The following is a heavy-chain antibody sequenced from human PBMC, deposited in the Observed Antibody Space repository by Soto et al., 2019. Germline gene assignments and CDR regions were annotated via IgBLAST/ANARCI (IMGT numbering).Heavy chain of an antibody. J-gene: IGHJ4*02. V-gene: IGHV3-23*01. CDR2: SSGSGGST. D-gene: IGHD3-9*01. CDR3: AKGGYDILTGYYYFDY. Sequence: GGSLRLSCAASGFTFSSYAMSWVRQAPGKGLEWVSASSGSGGSTYYADSVKGRFTISRDNSKNTLYLQMNSLRAEDTAVYYCAKGGYDILTGYYYFDYWGQGTLVTVSS. CDR1: GFTFSSYA.